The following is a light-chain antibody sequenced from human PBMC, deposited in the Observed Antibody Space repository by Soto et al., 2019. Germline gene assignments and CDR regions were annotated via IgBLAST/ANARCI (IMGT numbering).Light chain of an antibody. CDR2: GAS. Sequence: EIVLTQSPGTLSLSPGERATLSCRASQTVSTSFLAWYQQKRGQAPRLLIYGASTRATGVPDRFSGSGSGTDFTLTISELEPEDFAVYYCQHYDCALTWTFGPGTKVEVK. CDR1: QTVSTSF. V-gene: IGKV3-20*01. J-gene: IGKJ1*01. CDR3: QHYDCALTWT.